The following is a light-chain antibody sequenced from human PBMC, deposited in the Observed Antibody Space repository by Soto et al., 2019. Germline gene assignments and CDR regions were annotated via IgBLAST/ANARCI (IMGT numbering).Light chain of an antibody. CDR1: SSDVGGYGY. V-gene: IGLV2-14*03. Sequence: QSVLTQPASVSGSPGQSITISCTGTSSDVGGYGYVSWYQHHPGKAPKLMIYDVSNRPSGVSNRFSGSKSGNTASLTISGLQAEDEADYYCSSYTSSSLYVFGTGTKLTVL. CDR2: DVS. CDR3: SSYTSSSLYV. J-gene: IGLJ1*01.